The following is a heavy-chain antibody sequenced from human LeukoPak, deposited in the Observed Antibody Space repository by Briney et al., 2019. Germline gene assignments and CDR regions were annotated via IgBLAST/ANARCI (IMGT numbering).Heavy chain of an antibody. CDR3: ARGGRYYDSSGYYARFDY. V-gene: IGHV1-69*01. J-gene: IGHJ4*02. Sequence: ASVKVSCTASRGTFSSYAISWVRQAPGQGLEWMGGIIPIFGTANYAQKFQGRVTITADESTSTAYMELSSLRSEDTAVYYCARGGRYYDSSGYYARFDYWGQGTLVTVSS. CDR2: IIPIFGTA. D-gene: IGHD3-22*01. CDR1: RGTFSSYA.